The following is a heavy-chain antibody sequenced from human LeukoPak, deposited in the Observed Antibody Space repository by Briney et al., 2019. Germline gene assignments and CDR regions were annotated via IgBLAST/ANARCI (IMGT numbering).Heavy chain of an antibody. V-gene: IGHV4-61*01. D-gene: IGHD3-10*01. CDR1: GGSVSSGSYY. J-gene: IGHJ4*02. CDR2: IYYSGST. CDR3: ARSFGSGSYFFDY. Sequence: SETLSLTCTVSGGSVSSGSYYWSWIRQPPGKGLEWIGYIYYSGSTNYNPSLKSRVTISVDTSRNQFSPKLSSVTAADTAVYYCARSFGSGSYFFDYWGQGTLVTVSS.